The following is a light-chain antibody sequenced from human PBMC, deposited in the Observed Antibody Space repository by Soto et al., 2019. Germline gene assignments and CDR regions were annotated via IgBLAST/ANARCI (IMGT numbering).Light chain of an antibody. Sequence: QSALTQPASVSGSPGQPITISCTGTSSDIGGYNYVSWHQQHPGKAPKLMIYDVSNRPSGVSNRFSGSKSGNTASLTISGLQAEDEADYYCSSYTTSSTLPVVFGGGTKLTVL. J-gene: IGLJ2*01. CDR2: DVS. CDR1: SSDIGGYNY. CDR3: SSYTTSSTLPVV. V-gene: IGLV2-14*01.